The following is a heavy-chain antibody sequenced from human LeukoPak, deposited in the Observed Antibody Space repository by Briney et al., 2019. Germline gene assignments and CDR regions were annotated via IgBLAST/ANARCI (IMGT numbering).Heavy chain of an antibody. CDR3: ARGHVAGTDRHCDY. J-gene: IGHJ4*02. V-gene: IGHV3-74*01. D-gene: IGHD6-19*01. CDR1: DFTFSRHW. Sequence: GGSLRLSCATSDFTFSRHWMHWVRQAPGKGLVWVSRIISDGSNISYADSVKGRFTISRDNAKNTLYLQMNSLRAEDTAVYYCARGHVAGTDRHCDYWGQGALVTVSS. CDR2: IISDGSNI.